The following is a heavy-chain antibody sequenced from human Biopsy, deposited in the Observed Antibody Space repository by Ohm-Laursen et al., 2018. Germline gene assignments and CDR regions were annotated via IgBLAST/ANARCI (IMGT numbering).Heavy chain of an antibody. D-gene: IGHD1-26*01. CDR1: GYSISSGYY. V-gene: IGHV4-38-2*01. Sequence: GTLSLTCAVSGYSISSGYYWGWIRQPPGKGLEWIGSIYHSGSTYYNPSLKSRVTISVDTSKNQFSLKLSSVTAADTAVYYCARVGAGAPSIDYFDYWGQGALVTVSS. CDR3: ARVGAGAPSIDYFDY. CDR2: IYHSGST. J-gene: IGHJ4*02.